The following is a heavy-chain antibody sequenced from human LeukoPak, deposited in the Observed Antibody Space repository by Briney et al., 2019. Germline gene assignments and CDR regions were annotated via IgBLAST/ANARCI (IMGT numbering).Heavy chain of an antibody. Sequence: ASVKVSCKASGYTFTSYGISWVRQAPGQGLEWMGWISAYNGNTNYAQKLQGRVTMTTDTSTSTAYMELRSLRSDDTAVYYCARDPGSYYDFWSGYYTLYFDYWGQGTLVTVSS. J-gene: IGHJ4*02. D-gene: IGHD3-3*01. V-gene: IGHV1-18*01. CDR1: GYTFTSYG. CDR2: ISAYNGNT. CDR3: ARDPGSYYDFWSGYYTLYFDY.